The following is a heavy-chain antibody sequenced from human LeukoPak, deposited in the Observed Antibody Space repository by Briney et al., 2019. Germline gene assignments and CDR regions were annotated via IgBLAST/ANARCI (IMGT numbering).Heavy chain of an antibody. Sequence: KPSETLSLTCTVSGGSIGSSSYYWGWIRQPPGKGLEWIGSIYYSGSTYYNPSLKSRVTISVDTSKNQLSLKLSSVTAADTAVYYCARGTWIQLCFDYWGQGTLVTVSS. CDR3: ARGTWIQLCFDY. CDR2: IYYSGST. V-gene: IGHV4-39*01. CDR1: GGSIGSSSYY. J-gene: IGHJ4*02. D-gene: IGHD5-18*01.